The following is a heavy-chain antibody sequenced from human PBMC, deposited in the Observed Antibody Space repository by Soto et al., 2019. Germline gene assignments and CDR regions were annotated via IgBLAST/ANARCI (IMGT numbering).Heavy chain of an antibody. D-gene: IGHD2-15*01. CDR2: ISSSSSTI. J-gene: IGHJ3*02. CDR3: ARYCSGGSCYSAFDI. Sequence: GGSLRLSCAASGFTFSSYSMNWVRQAPGKGLEWVSYISSSSSTIYYADSVKGRFTISRDNAKNSLYLQMNSLRAEDTAVYYCARYCSGGSCYSAFDIWGQGTMVTVSS. CDR1: GFTFSSYS. V-gene: IGHV3-48*01.